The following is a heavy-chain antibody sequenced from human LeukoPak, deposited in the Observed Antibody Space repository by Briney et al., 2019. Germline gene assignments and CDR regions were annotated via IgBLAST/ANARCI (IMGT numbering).Heavy chain of an antibody. D-gene: IGHD5-24*01. V-gene: IGHV4-34*01. CDR3: ARHDRDGYNYDAFDI. CDR1: GGSFSGYY. J-gene: IGHJ3*02. Sequence: PSETLSLTCAVYGGSFSGYYWSWIRQPPGKGLEWIGEINHSGSTNYNPSLKSRVTIPVDTSKNQFSLKLSSVTAADTAVYYCARHDRDGYNYDAFDIWGQGTMVTVSS. CDR2: INHSGST.